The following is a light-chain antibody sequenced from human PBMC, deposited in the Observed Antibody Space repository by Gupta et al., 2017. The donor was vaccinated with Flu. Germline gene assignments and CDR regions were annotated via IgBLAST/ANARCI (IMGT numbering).Light chain of an antibody. J-gene: IGKJ1*01. Sequence: VMTQSPATLPASAGERASLSCRASQGVSSNLAWYQQIPGQAPRRLIYDASTRATGTPARFSGSGSGTEFTLTISSVQSEDFAVYYCLQYHNWPRTFGHGTRVEIK. CDR1: QGVSSN. V-gene: IGKV3-15*01. CDR3: LQYHNWPRT. CDR2: DAS.